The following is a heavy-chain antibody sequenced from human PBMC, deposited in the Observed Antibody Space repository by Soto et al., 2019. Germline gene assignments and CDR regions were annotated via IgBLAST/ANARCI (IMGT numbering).Heavy chain of an antibody. Sequence: SETLSLTCTVSGGSISSSSYYWGWIRQPPGKGLEWIGSIYYSGSTYYNPSLKSRVTISVDTSKNQFSRKLSSVTAADTAVYYCARHYWDYGGNSWFDPWGQGTLVTVSS. CDR2: IYYSGST. CDR3: ARHYWDYGGNSWFDP. J-gene: IGHJ5*02. CDR1: GGSISSSSYY. V-gene: IGHV4-39*01. D-gene: IGHD4-17*01.